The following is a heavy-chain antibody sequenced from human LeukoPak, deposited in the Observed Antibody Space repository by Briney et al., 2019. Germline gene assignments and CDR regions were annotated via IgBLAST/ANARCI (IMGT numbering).Heavy chain of an antibody. V-gene: IGHV4-59*08. J-gene: IGHJ4*02. CDR2: IYYSGST. D-gene: IGHD3-3*01. Sequence: SETLSLTCTVSGGSISSNYWSWIRQPPGKGLEWIGYIYYSGSTKYIPSLKSRVTISVDTSKNQFSLKLSSVTAADTAVYYCARHYDFWSGFDYWGQGTLVTVSS. CDR3: ARHYDFWSGFDY. CDR1: GGSISSNY.